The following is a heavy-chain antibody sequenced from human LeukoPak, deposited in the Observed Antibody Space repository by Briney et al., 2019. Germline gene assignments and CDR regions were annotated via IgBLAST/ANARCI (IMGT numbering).Heavy chain of an antibody. CDR2: IYYSGST. J-gene: IGHJ4*02. V-gene: IGHV4-59*01. D-gene: IGHD3-22*01. Sequence: PSETLSLTCTVSGGSISSYYWSWIRQPPGKGLEWIGYIYYSGSTNYNPSLKSRVTISVDTSKNQFSLKLSPVTAADTAVYYCARGRHDSSGYYSDYWGQGTLVTVSS. CDR1: GGSISSYY. CDR3: ARGRHDSSGYYSDY.